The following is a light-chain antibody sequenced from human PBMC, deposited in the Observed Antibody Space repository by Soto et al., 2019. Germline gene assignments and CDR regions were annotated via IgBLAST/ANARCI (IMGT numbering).Light chain of an antibody. CDR2: RAS. CDR1: QNIRGW. J-gene: IGKJ3*01. CDR3: QQYNSYFFT. V-gene: IGKV1-5*03. Sequence: DIPMTQSPSTLSASVGDRVNITCRASQNIRGWLAWYQQKPGKAPKLLIYRASDLQTGIPSRFSGSGSGTEFTLTISSLQTDDFATYYCQQYNSYFFTFGPGTKVDVK.